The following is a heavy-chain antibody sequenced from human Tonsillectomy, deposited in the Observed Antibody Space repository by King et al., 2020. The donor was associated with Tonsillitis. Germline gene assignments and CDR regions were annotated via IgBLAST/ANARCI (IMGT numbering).Heavy chain of an antibody. J-gene: IGHJ4*02. D-gene: IGHD3-22*01. CDR1: RLTFSTYA. V-gene: IGHV3-30*14. CDR3: ARDYAPGDSSGYLNY. CDR2: ISYNGSEK. Sequence: VQLVESGGGVVQPGRSLRLSCAASRLTFSTYAMHWVRQAPGKGLEWVAVISYNGSEKYYTDSVKGRFTISRDNSKNTLYFQMNSLRAEDTAVYYCARDYAPGDSSGYLNYWGQGTLVTVSS.